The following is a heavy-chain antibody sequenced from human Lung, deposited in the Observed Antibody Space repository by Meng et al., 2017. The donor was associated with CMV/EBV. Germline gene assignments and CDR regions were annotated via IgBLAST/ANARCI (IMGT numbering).Heavy chain of an antibody. J-gene: IGHJ4*02. CDR1: GFSFGTYG. V-gene: IGHV3-30*02. CDR3: AKGLSNYDSWGGCDH. D-gene: IGHD3-3*01. Sequence: GGSXRLXXAASGFSFGTYGMHWVRQAPGKGLEWVSFIRYDGSNTYYADSVKGRFSISRDNSENMLYLQMGSLRPEDTAVYYCAKGLSNYDSWGGCDHWGQGTLVTVSS. CDR2: IRYDGSNT.